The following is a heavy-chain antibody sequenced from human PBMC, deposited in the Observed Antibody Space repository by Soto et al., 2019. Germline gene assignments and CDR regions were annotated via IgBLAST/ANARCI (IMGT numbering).Heavy chain of an antibody. D-gene: IGHD6-19*01. CDR1: GVSLDNFF. CDR2: VPQGEGASYRSEGAT. J-gene: IGHJ5*02. Sequence: QVQLQESGPGLLRPSETLSLTWNVSGVSLDNFFWSWIRHTPGRGLEWLGYVPQGEGASYRSEGATTGYNPSLASRAAISLDLPRNQCSLRLAAVTAADTAVYYCARVRGGISVSSKPLGEWFDPWGQGTLVTVSS. V-gene: IGHV4-59*01. CDR3: ARVRGGISVSSKPLGEWFDP.